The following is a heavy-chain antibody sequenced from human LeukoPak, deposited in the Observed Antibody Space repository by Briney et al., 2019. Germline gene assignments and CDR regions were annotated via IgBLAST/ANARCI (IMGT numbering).Heavy chain of an antibody. CDR3: AAARDSSGTGKRVDY. D-gene: IGHD3-22*01. CDR2: IYYSGST. Sequence: SETLSLTCTVSGGSISSSSYYWGWIRQPPGKGLEWIGSIYYSGSTNYNPSLKSRVTISVDTSKNQFSLKLSSVTAADTAVYYCAAARDSSGTGKRVDYWGQGTLVTVSS. V-gene: IGHV4-39*07. CDR1: GGSISSSSYY. J-gene: IGHJ4*02.